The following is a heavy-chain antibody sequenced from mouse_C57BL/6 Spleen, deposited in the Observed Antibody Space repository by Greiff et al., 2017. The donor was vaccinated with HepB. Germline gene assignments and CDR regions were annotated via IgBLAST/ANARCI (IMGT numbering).Heavy chain of an antibody. CDR1: GYAFSSSW. J-gene: IGHJ2*01. D-gene: IGHD2-1*01. CDR3: ATLYYGNYGNFVY. CDR2: IYPGDGDT. V-gene: IGHV1-82*01. Sequence: VQRVESGPELVKPGASVKISCKASGYAFSSSWMNWVKQRPGKGLEWIGRIYPGDGDTNYNGKFKGKATLTADKSSSTAYMQLSSLTSEDSAVYFCATLYYGNYGNFVYWGQGTTLTVSS.